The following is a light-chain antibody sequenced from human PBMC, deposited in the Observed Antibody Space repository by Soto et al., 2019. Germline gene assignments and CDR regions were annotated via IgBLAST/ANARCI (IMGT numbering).Light chain of an antibody. CDR1: SSDVGGYNS. V-gene: IGLV2-14*03. CDR3: CSYLSSSHLGNV. CDR2: DVV. Sequence: QSALTQPASVSGSPGQSITISCTGTSSDVGGYNSVSWYQQHPGKAPKLMIYDVVNRPSGVSNRFSGSKSGNTASLIIAGLQAEDEADYCCCSYLSSSHLGNVFGTGTQLTVL. J-gene: IGLJ1*01.